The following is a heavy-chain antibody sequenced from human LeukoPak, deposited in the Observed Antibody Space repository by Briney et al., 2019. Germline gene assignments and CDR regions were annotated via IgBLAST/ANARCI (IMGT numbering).Heavy chain of an antibody. D-gene: IGHD2-2*01. Sequence: GGSLILFCAASGFSFNTFWMNWVRQAPGKGLERVATINQGGTEKYYVDSVKGRFTISRDNAHNSLYLQMYTLRPEDTAVYYCARDGPPAGLYFDNWGQGTLVTVSS. V-gene: IGHV3-7*01. CDR1: GFSFNTFW. J-gene: IGHJ4*02. CDR2: INQGGTEK. CDR3: ARDGPPAGLYFDN.